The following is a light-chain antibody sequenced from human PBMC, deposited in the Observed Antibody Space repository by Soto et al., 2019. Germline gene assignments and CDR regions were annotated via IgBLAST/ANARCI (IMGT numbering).Light chain of an antibody. CDR3: CSFALRSTLI. V-gene: IGLV2-14*01. J-gene: IGLJ2*01. CDR2: EVT. Sequence: QSVLTQPASVSGSPGQSITISCTGTGSDVGGYDYVSWYQHHPGKAPKVMIYEVTNRPSGVSNRFSGSKSGNTASLTISGLQAEDEADYYCCSFALRSTLIFGGGTKLTVL. CDR1: GSDVGGYDY.